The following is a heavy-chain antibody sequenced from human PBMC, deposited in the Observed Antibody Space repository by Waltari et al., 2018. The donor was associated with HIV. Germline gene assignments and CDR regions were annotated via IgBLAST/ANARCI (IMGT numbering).Heavy chain of an antibody. J-gene: IGHJ4*02. D-gene: IGHD1-26*01. V-gene: IGHV3-23*01. CDR2: SSGSGGIT. Sequence: EVQLLESGGGLVQPGGSLRLSCAASGFTFSSYAMSWVRQAPGKGLEGVSASSGSGGITYYADSVKGRFTISRDNSKNTLYLQMNSLRAEDTAVYYCAKDRWGVGATILWGQGTLVTVSS. CDR1: GFTFSSYA. CDR3: AKDRWGVGATIL.